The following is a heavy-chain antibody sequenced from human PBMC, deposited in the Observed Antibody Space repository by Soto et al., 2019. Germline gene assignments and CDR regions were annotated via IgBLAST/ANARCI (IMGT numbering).Heavy chain of an antibody. Sequence: GGSLRLSCAASGFTFSSYGMHWVRQAPGKGLEWVAVISYDGSNKYYAGSVKGRFTISRDNSKNTLYLQMNSLRAEDTAVYYCANSIAVAGTSYFDYWGQGTLVTVSS. CDR2: ISYDGSNK. CDR3: ANSIAVAGTSYFDY. J-gene: IGHJ4*02. V-gene: IGHV3-30*18. CDR1: GFTFSSYG. D-gene: IGHD6-19*01.